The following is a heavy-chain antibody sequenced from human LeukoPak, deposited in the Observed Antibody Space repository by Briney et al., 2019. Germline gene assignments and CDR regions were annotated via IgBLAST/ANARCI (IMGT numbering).Heavy chain of an antibody. J-gene: IGHJ4*02. CDR2: INQGGSVQ. CDR3: ARVEYSGWNLEY. CDR1: GFTFSSYE. V-gene: IGHV3-7*01. Sequence: GGSLRLSCAASGFTFSSYEMNWVRQAPGKGLEWVANINQGGSVQYYMDSVKGRFTISRDDAKNSLYVQMNSLRDEDTAVYYCARVEYSGWNLEYWGQGTLVTVSS. D-gene: IGHD5-12*01.